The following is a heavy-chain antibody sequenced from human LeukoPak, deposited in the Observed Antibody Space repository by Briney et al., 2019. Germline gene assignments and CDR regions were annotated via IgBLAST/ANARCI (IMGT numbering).Heavy chain of an antibody. V-gene: IGHV1-46*01. CDR1: GYTFTSYY. CDR2: INPSGGST. J-gene: IGHJ6*02. Sequence: ASVKVSCKASGYTFTSYYMHWVRQAPGQWLEWMGIINPSGGSTSYAQKFQGRVTMTRDTSTSTVYMELSSLRSEDTAVYYCARDVPYSSGWSYYYYYGMDVWGQGTTVTVSS. D-gene: IGHD6-19*01. CDR3: ARDVPYSSGWSYYYYYGMDV.